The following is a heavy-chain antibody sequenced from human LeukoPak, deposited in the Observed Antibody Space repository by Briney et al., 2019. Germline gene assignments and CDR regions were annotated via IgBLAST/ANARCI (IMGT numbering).Heavy chain of an antibody. J-gene: IGHJ4*02. Sequence: ASVKVSCKASGYTFTGYYMHWVRQAPGQGLEWMGWINPNSGGTNYAQKFQGSVTMTRDTSISTAYMELSRLRSEDTAVYYCARCRSARYNWNLGTLDYWGQGTLVTVSS. CDR1: GYTFTGYY. D-gene: IGHD1-20*01. V-gene: IGHV1-2*02. CDR2: INPNSGGT. CDR3: ARCRSARYNWNLGTLDY.